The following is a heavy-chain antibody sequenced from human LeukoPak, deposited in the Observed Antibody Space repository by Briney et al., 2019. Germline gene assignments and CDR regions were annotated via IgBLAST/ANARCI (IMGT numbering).Heavy chain of an antibody. CDR3: ACASGASSSSYFDY. Sequence: KPSETLSLTCAVSGYSISSGYYWGWIRQPPGKGLEWIGSIYHSGSTYYNPSLKSRVTISVDTSKNQFSLKLSSVTAADTAVYYCACASGASSSSYFDYWGQGTLVTVSS. V-gene: IGHV4-38-2*01. CDR1: GYSISSGYY. J-gene: IGHJ4*02. CDR2: IYHSGST. D-gene: IGHD3-10*01.